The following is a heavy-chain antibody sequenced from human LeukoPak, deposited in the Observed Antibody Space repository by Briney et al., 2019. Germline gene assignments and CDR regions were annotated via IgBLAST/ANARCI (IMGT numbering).Heavy chain of an antibody. CDR2: INHSGST. CDR1: GGSFSGYY. D-gene: IGHD4-11*01. V-gene: IGHV4-34*01. J-gene: IGHJ4*02. Sequence: SETLSLTCAVYGGSFSGYYWSWIRQPPGKGLEWIGEINHSGSTNYNPSLKSRVTISVDTSKNQFSLKLSSVTAADTAVYYCARLSGVTTDFDYWGQGTLVTVSS. CDR3: ARLSGVTTDFDY.